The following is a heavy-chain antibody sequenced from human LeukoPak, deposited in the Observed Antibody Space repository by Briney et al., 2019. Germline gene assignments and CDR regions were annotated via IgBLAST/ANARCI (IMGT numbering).Heavy chain of an antibody. V-gene: IGHV3-23*01. J-gene: IGHJ4*02. CDR2: ISGSGGST. CDR1: GFTFSSYA. D-gene: IGHD3-9*01. Sequence: QTGGSLRLSCAASGFTFSSYAMSWVRQAPGKGLEWVSAISGSGGSTYYADSVKGRFTISRDNSKNTLYLQMNGLRAEDTAVYYCAKARELRYFDWFSDWGQGTLVTVSS. CDR3: AKARELRYFDWFSD.